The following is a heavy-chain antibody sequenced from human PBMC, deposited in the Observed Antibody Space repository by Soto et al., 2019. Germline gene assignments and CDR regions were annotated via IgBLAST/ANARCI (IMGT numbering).Heavy chain of an antibody. CDR3: ARGEVTYYFDSSGSSRNYGLDV. CDR1: GGSISSINW. D-gene: IGHD3-22*01. Sequence: SETLSLTCAVSGGSISSINWWSWVRQPPGKGLEWIGEIFHSGNTNYNPSLKSRVTISVDKSKKHFSLKLSSVTAADTAVYYCARGEVTYYFDSSGSSRNYGLDVWGQGNTVTVSS. J-gene: IGHJ6*02. CDR2: IFHSGNT. V-gene: IGHV4-4*02.